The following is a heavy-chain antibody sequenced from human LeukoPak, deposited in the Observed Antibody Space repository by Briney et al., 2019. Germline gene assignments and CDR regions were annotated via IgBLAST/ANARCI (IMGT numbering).Heavy chain of an antibody. Sequence: PGGSLRLSCAASGFTFSSYAMSWVRQAPGKGLEWVSAISGSGGSTYYADSVKGRFTISRDNSKNTLYLQMNSLRAEDTAVYYCAKGDSNYYYYYMDVSGKGTTVTVYS. D-gene: IGHD3/OR15-3a*01. J-gene: IGHJ6*03. CDR2: ISGSGGST. V-gene: IGHV3-23*01. CDR3: AKGDSNYYYYYMDV. CDR1: GFTFSSYA.